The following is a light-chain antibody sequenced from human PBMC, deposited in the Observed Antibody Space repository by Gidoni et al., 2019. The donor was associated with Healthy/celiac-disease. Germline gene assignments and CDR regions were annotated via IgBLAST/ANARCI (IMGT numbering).Light chain of an antibody. Sequence: AIRMTQSPSSFSASTGDRVTITCRASQGISSYLAWYQQKPGKAPKLLIYAASTLQSGVPSRFSGSGSGTDFTLTISCLQSEDFATYYCQQYYSYPLITFGGXTKVEIK. CDR1: QGISSY. V-gene: IGKV1-8*01. J-gene: IGKJ4*01. CDR2: AAS. CDR3: QQYYSYPLIT.